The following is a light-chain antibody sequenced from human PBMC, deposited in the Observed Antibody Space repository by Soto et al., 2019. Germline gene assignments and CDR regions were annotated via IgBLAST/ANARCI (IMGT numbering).Light chain of an antibody. Sequence: AIQMTQSPSSLSASVGDRVTITCRASQGIRDDVGWYQQKPGKAPKLLIYAASTLQSGVPSRFSGSGSGTDFSLTISSLQPGDFATYYLLQDYSYPWTFGQGTKVEIK. V-gene: IGKV1-6*01. J-gene: IGKJ1*01. CDR3: LQDYSYPWT. CDR2: AAS. CDR1: QGIRDD.